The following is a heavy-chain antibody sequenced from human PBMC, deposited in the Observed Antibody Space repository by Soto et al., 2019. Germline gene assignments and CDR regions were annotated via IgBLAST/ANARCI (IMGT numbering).Heavy chain of an antibody. J-gene: IGHJ6*04. CDR3: ARASLNDFWGGQTETFFYYGMDA. CDR2: IPYDGSNK. D-gene: IGHD3-3*01. CDR1: GFTFSSYA. V-gene: IGHV3-30-3*01. Sequence: GGSLRLSCAASGFTFSSYAMHWVRQAPGKGLEWVAVIPYDGSNKYYADSVKGRFTISRDNSKNTLYLQMNSLRAEDTAVYYCARASLNDFWGGQTETFFYYGMDAGGKG.